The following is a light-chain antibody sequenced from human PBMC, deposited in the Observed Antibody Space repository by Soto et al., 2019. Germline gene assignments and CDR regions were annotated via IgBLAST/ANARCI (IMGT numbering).Light chain of an antibody. CDR2: SNN. J-gene: IGLJ1*01. V-gene: IGLV1-44*01. CDR3: AAWDDSLNGYYV. Sequence: QSVLTQPPSASGTPGQRVSISCSGSSPNIGSNTVNWYQQLPGTAPKLVIYSNNQRPSGVTDRFSGSKSGTSASLAISGLQSEDEADYYCAAWDDSLNGYYVFGTGTKLTVL. CDR1: SPNIGSNT.